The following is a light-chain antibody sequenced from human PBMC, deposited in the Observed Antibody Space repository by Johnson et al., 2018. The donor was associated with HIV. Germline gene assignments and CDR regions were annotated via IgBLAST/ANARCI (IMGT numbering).Light chain of an antibody. J-gene: IGLJ1*01. Sequence: QSVLTQSPSVSAAPGQKVTISCSGTSSNIGNNYVSWYQQFPGTAPKLLIYENNKRPSGIPDRFSGPKSGTSATLGITGLQTGDEADYYCGTWDSSLSAHYVFGTGTKITV. CDR3: GTWDSSLSAHYV. CDR2: ENN. V-gene: IGLV1-51*02. CDR1: SSNIGNNY.